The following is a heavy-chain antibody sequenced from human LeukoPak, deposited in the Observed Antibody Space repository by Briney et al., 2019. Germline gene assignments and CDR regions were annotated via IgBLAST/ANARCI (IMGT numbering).Heavy chain of an antibody. J-gene: IGHJ4*02. Sequence: PGGSLRLSCAASGFTFSSYEMNWVRQAPGKGLEWVSYISSSSSTIYYADSVKGRFTISRDNAKNSLYLQMNSLRAEDTAVYYCVRNWNDVFDHWGQGTPVTVSS. D-gene: IGHD1-20*01. CDR1: GFTFSSYE. V-gene: IGHV3-48*01. CDR3: VRNWNDVFDH. CDR2: ISSSSSTI.